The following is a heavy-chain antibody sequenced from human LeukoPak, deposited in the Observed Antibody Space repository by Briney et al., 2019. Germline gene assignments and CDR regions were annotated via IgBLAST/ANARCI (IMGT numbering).Heavy chain of an antibody. Sequence: GGSLRLSCAASGFTVSDNYMSWVRQAPGKGLEWVAVISYDGSNKYYADSVKGRFTISRDNSKNTLYLQMNSLRAEDTAVYYCAKDLPDSGYDAVSYFDYWGQGTLVTVSS. D-gene: IGHD5-12*01. V-gene: IGHV3-30*18. CDR1: GFTVSDNY. J-gene: IGHJ4*02. CDR2: ISYDGSNK. CDR3: AKDLPDSGYDAVSYFDY.